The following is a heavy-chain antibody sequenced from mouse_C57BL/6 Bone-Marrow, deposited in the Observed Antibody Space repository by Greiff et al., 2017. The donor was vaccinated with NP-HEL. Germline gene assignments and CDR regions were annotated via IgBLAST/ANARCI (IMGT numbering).Heavy chain of an antibody. CDR3: VMTTVVAPRWYFDV. CDR1: GYTFTDYN. D-gene: IGHD1-1*01. Sequence: VQLQQSGPELVKPGASVKIPCKASGYTFTDYNMDWVKQSPGKGLEWIGDINPNNGGTNYNQKFKGKATLTVDKSSSTAYMELRSLTSEDTAVYYCVMTTVVAPRWYFDVWGTGTTVTVSS. CDR2: INPNNGGT. J-gene: IGHJ1*03. V-gene: IGHV1-18*01.